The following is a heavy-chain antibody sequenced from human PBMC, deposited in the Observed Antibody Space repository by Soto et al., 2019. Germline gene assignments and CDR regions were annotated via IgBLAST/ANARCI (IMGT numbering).Heavy chain of an antibody. V-gene: IGHV3-21*01. CDR1: GFTFSSYS. Sequence: PGGSLRLSCAASGFTFSSYSMNWVRQAPGKGLEWVSSISSSSSYIYYADSVKGRFTISRDNAKNSLYLQMNSLRAEDTAVYYCAIPPERDGVTYYYYYYMDVWGKGTTVTVSS. CDR2: ISSSSSYI. CDR3: AIPPERDGVTYYYYYYMDV. D-gene: IGHD3-3*01. J-gene: IGHJ6*03.